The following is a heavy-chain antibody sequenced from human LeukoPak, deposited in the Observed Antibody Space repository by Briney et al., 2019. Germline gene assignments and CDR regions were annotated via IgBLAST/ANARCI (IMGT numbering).Heavy chain of an antibody. J-gene: IGHJ6*02. Sequence: ASVKVSCKASGGTFSSFAISWVRQAPGKGLEWVSVIYSGGSTYYADSVKGRFTISRDNSKNTLYLQMNSLRAEDTAVYYCARGYVVVVAATPYYYYGMDVWGQGTTVTVSS. CDR3: ARGYVVVVAATPYYYYGMDV. V-gene: IGHV3-53*01. D-gene: IGHD2-15*01. CDR2: IYSGGST. CDR1: GGTFSSFA.